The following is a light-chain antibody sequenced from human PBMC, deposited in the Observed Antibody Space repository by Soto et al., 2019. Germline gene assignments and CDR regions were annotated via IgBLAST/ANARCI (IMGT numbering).Light chain of an antibody. V-gene: IGKV3-11*01. CDR1: QSVSSY. CDR2: DAS. CDR3: PQLGLT. Sequence: EIVLTQSPATLSLSPGERATLSCRASQSVSSYLAWYQQKPGQAPRLLNYDASNRATGIPARFSASWSGTDFTLTISILEPEDFAVSYCPQLGLTFGGGTKVDIK. J-gene: IGKJ4*01.